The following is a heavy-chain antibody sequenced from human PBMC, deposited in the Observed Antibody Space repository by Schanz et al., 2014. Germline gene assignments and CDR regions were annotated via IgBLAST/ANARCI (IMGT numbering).Heavy chain of an antibody. Sequence: QVQLVQSGAEVKKPGSSVKVSCKASGGTFSRLTFSWVRQAPGQGLEWMGRVIPILGVTHYAQKFQGRVTITADKSTTTAYMELNSLNSDDTALYYCTRGGYSYALSAFDIWGQGTMVTVSS. J-gene: IGHJ3*02. CDR3: TRGGYSYALSAFDI. D-gene: IGHD5-18*01. CDR2: VIPILGVT. V-gene: IGHV1-69*02. CDR1: GGTFSRLT.